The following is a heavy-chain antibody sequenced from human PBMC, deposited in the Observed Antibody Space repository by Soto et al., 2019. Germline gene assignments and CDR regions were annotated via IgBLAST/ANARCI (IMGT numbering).Heavy chain of an antibody. V-gene: IGHV3-23*01. J-gene: IGHJ3*02. CDR1: GFTFSSYA. CDR2: VLGGGGST. Sequence: EVQLLESGGGLVQPGGSLRLSCAASGFTFSSYAMSWVRQTPGKGLEWVSGVLGGGGSTFYADSVKGRFTISRDNSKNKLYVQMNSLRAEDTAIYYCARKGPPRDAFDIWGQGTMVTVSS. CDR3: ARKGPPRDAFDI.